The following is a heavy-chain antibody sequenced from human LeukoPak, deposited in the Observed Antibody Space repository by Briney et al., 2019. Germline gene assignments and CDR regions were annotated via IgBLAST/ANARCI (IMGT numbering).Heavy chain of an antibody. V-gene: IGHV3-23*01. J-gene: IGHJ4*02. CDR3: ARDRAMYYFDY. D-gene: IGHD2-2*01. Sequence: GGSLRLSCAASAFTFSSYGMSWVRQAPGKGLEWVSAISASGGTSYYADSVKGRFTVSRDNSKDTLYLRMNSLRAEDTAMYYCARDRAMYYFDYWGQGTLVTVSS. CDR1: AFTFSSYG. CDR2: ISASGGTS.